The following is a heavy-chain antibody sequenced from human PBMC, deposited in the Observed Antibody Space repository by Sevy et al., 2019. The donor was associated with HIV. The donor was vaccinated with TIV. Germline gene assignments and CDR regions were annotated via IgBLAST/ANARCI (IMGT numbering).Heavy chain of an antibody. J-gene: IGHJ4*02. V-gene: IGHV1-18*01. Sequence: ASVKVSCKTSGCMITSYGINWVRQAPGQGLEWMGWISGYNGNTKYALNFEGRVTMTIDTSTSTAYMELRSLRSDDTAVYFCARRSAAGGLPFDYWGQGTLVTVSS. CDR3: ARRSAAGGLPFDY. D-gene: IGHD2-15*01. CDR1: GCMITSYG. CDR2: ISGYNGNT.